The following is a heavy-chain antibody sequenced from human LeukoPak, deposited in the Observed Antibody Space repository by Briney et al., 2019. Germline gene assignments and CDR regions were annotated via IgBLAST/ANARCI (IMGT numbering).Heavy chain of an antibody. J-gene: IGHJ4*02. V-gene: IGHV3-23*01. Sequence: GVSPGLSCVASGFTLSDYDMMWVRQRPGKGLEWVSSISKSDDRTYYADSVKGRFAISRDKSKSTVYLQMSSLRVDDTAVYYCAKDPFTFDGDYGDTWGQGTLVTVSS. CDR1: GFTLSDYD. CDR3: AKDPFTFDGDYGDT. D-gene: IGHD4-17*01. CDR2: ISKSDDRT.